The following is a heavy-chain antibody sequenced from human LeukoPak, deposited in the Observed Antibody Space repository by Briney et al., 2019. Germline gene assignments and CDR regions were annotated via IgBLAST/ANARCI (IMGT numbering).Heavy chain of an antibody. CDR2: ISGSGGST. CDR1: GFTFSSYA. D-gene: IGHD4-17*01. V-gene: IGHV3-23*01. Sequence: PGGSLRLSCAASGFTFSSYAMSWVRQAPGKGLEWVSSISGSGGSTYYADSVKGRFTISRDNSKNTLYLQINSLRAEDMAVYYCAKAGPYGDYSRPGDVFDIWGQGTMVTVSS. J-gene: IGHJ3*02. CDR3: AKAGPYGDYSRPGDVFDI.